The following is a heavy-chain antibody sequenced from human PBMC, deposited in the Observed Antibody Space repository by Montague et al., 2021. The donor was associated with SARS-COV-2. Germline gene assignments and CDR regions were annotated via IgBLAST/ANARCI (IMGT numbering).Heavy chain of an antibody. CDR1: GGSISSPDYY. Sequence: SETLSLTCTVSGGSISSPDYYWGWIRQSPGKGLEWIGSISYTGRTYYNPPLRSRVSFSMDTSKNHFSLSLSSVTVADTAVYFCARQLPSYCATNKFYPYYFDGWGQGALVTVSS. D-gene: IGHD2-8*01. CDR3: ARQLPSYCATNKFYPYYFDG. V-gene: IGHV4-39*01. J-gene: IGHJ4*02. CDR2: ISYTGRT.